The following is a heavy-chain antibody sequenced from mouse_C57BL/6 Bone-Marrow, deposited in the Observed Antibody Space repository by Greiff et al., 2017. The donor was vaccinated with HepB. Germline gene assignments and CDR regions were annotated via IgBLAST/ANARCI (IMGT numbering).Heavy chain of an antibody. CDR2: IKPNYGTT. D-gene: IGHD1-1*01. V-gene: IGHV1-39*01. CDR1: GYSFTDYN. Sequence: EVQLQQSGPELVKPGASVKISCKASGYSFTDYNMNWVKQSNGKSLEWIGVIKPNYGTTSYNQKFKGKATLTVDQSSSTAYVQLNSLTSEDAAVYYCARLYYGSGDYYAMDYWGQGTSVTVSS. CDR3: ARLYYGSGDYYAMDY. J-gene: IGHJ4*01.